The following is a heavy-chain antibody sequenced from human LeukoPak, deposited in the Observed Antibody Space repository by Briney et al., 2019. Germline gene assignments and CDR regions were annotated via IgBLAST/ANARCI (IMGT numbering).Heavy chain of an antibody. Sequence: GASVKVSCKASGYTFTSYGISWVRQAPGQGLEWMGWISAYNGNTNYAQKLQGRVTVTTDESTTTVYMELSSLRSEDTAVYYCARGARGYSGGFDSLLYFDCWGQGTLVTVSS. CDR2: ISAYNGNT. CDR3: ARGARGYSGGFDSLLYFDC. J-gene: IGHJ4*02. D-gene: IGHD5-12*01. CDR1: GYTFTSYG. V-gene: IGHV1-18*01.